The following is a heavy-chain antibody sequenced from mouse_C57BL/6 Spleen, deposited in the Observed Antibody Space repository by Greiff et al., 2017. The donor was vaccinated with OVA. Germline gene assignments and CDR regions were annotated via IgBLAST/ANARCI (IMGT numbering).Heavy chain of an antibody. Sequence: EVHLVESGGGLVKPGGSLKLSCAASGFTFSDYGMHWVRQAPEKGLEWVAYISSGSSTIYYADTVKGRFTISRDNAKNTLFLQMTSLRSEDTAMYYCARNCKDAMDDWGQGTSVTVSS. CDR2: ISSGSSTI. CDR3: ARNCKDAMDD. J-gene: IGHJ4*01. V-gene: IGHV5-17*01. CDR1: GFTFSDYG.